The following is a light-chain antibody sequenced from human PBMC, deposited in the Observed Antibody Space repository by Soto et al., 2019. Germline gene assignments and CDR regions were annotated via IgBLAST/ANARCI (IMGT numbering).Light chain of an antibody. CDR3: QSYDSSLSGYV. J-gene: IGLJ1*01. CDR1: SSNIGAGYD. Sequence: QAVVTQPPSVSGAPGQRVTISCTGSSSNIGAGYDVHWYQQLPGTAPKLLIYGSSNRPSGVPDRVSGSKSGTSASLAITGLQAEDEADYYCQSYDSSLSGYVFGTGTKLTVL. CDR2: GSS. V-gene: IGLV1-40*01.